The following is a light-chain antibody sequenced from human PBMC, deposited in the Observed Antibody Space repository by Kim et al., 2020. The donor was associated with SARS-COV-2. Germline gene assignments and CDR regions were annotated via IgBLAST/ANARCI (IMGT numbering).Light chain of an antibody. Sequence: SVALGQTARITCGGNNIGGKNVHWYQKKPGQAPVLVIYRDSNRPSGIPERFSGSNSGNTATLTISSAQAGDEADYYCQVWDSSTAVFGGGTQLTVL. CDR1: NIGGKN. CDR2: RDS. CDR3: QVWDSSTAV. V-gene: IGLV3-9*01. J-gene: IGLJ3*02.